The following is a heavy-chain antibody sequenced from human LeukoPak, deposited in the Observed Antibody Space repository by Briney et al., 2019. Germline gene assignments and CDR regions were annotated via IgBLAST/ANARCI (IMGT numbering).Heavy chain of an antibody. V-gene: IGHV3-23*01. CDR3: AKDGGSSGSPRGGSQY. Sequence: GGSLRLSCAASGFTFSSSAMSWVRPAPGGGLEWVSAISSSGCSTYYAAPEKGPCPSSRDTSKTTLYLQRTSLRAKDRAVYYCAKDGGSSGSPRGGSQYWGEGTLLTVSS. CDR1: GFTFSSSA. J-gene: IGHJ4*02. CDR2: ISSSGCST. D-gene: IGHD6-19*01.